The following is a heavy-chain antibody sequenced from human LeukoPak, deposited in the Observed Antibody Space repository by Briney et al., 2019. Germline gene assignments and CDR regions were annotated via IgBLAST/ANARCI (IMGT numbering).Heavy chain of an antibody. Sequence: PGGSLRLSCAASGFTFSSYDMHWVRQATGKGLEWVSAIGTAGDTYYPGSVKGRFTISRENDKNSLYLQMNSLRAGDTAVYYCARAPLLEAGTLGSPGFDYWGQGTLVTVSS. V-gene: IGHV3-13*01. CDR2: IGTAGDT. CDR1: GFTFSSYD. D-gene: IGHD6-13*01. CDR3: ARAPLLEAGTLGSPGFDY. J-gene: IGHJ4*02.